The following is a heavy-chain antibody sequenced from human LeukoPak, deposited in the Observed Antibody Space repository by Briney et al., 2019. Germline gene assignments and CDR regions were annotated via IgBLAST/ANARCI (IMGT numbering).Heavy chain of an antibody. CDR1: GFTFSDYG. J-gene: IGHJ4*02. CDR3: ARSLCYDTGCSFDN. Sequence: GGSLRLSCAASGFTFSDYGMNWVRQAPGKGLEWVAYISSSSGTIYYADSVSGRFTVSRDNAKNSLYLQLTSLRAADTAVYFCARSLCYDTGCSFDNWGQGTLVTVSS. CDR2: ISSSSGTI. V-gene: IGHV3-48*04. D-gene: IGHD3-3*01.